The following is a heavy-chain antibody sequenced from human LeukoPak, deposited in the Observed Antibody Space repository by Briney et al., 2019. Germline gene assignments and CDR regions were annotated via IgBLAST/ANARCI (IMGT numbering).Heavy chain of an antibody. CDR1: GGSFSGYY. D-gene: IGHD4-23*01. CDR2: INHSGST. CDR3: ASTYGGNDAFDS. Sequence: SETLSLTCAVYGGSFSGYYWSWIRQPPGKGLEWIGEINHSGSTNYNPSLKSRVTISVDTSKNQFSLKLSSVTAADTAVYYCASTYGGNDAFDSWGQGTMVTVSS. V-gene: IGHV4-34*01. J-gene: IGHJ3*02.